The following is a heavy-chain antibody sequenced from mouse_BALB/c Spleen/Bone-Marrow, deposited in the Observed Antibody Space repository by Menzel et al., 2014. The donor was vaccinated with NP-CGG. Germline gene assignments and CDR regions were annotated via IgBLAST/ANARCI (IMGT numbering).Heavy chain of an antibody. V-gene: IGHV1-7*01. D-gene: IGHD1-1*01. CDR1: GYTFTNYW. CDR2: INPSTGYT. CDR3: ARIYYYGGDY. J-gene: IGHJ2*01. Sequence: AQLQQSGAELAKPGASVKMSCKASGYTFTNYWMHWVKQRPGQGLEWIGYINPSTGYTEYNQKFKDKATLTADKSSSTAYMQLSSLTSEDSAVYYCARIYYYGGDYWGQGTTLTVSS.